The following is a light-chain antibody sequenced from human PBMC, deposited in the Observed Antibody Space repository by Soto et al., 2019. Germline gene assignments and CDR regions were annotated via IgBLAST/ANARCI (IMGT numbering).Light chain of an antibody. CDR3: PQYGSSPLT. V-gene: IGKV3-20*01. CDR2: GAS. CDR1: QSVSNNY. Sequence: IMLTQSPGTLSLSPGERATLSCRASQSVSNNYLAWYQQKPGQAPRLLIYGASNRATGIPDRFSGSGSGTDFTLTISRLEPEDFAVYYCPQYGSSPLTFGGGTKVDI. J-gene: IGKJ4*01.